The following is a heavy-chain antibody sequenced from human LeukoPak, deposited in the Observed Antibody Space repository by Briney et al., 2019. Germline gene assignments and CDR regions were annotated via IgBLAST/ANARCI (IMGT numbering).Heavy chain of an antibody. CDR2: INHSGST. CDR1: GGSFSGYY. D-gene: IGHD3-22*01. J-gene: IGHJ4*02. CDR3: ARVPSYDSSGYYVHNQSY. Sequence: WETLSLTCAVYGGSFSGYYWSWIRQPPGKGLEWIGEINHSGSTNYNPSLKSRVTISVDTSKNQFSLKLSSVTAADTAVYCCARVPSYDSSGYYVHNQSYWGQGTLVTVSS. V-gene: IGHV4-34*01.